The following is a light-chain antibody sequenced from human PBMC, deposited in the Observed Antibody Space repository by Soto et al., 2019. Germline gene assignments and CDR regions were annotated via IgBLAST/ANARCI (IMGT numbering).Light chain of an antibody. Sequence: DLQMTQSPSTLSASVGDRVTITCRASQSISSWLAWYQQKPGKAPKLLIYKASSLESGVPSRFSGSGSGTEFTLTISSLQPDDFETYYCQQYNSYYTFGQGTKLEIK. CDR2: KAS. J-gene: IGKJ2*01. CDR3: QQYNSYYT. V-gene: IGKV1-5*03. CDR1: QSISSW.